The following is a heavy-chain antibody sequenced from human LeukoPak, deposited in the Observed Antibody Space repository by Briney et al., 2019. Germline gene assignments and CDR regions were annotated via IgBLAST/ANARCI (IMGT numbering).Heavy chain of an antibody. Sequence: SVKVSCKASGGTFSSYAISWVRQAPGQGLEWMGGIIPIFGTANYAQKFQGRVTITTDESTSTAYMELSSLRSEDTAVYYCTSQPYYYDSSGYSRAEDYWGQGTLVTVSS. CDR1: GGTFSSYA. J-gene: IGHJ4*02. CDR2: IIPIFGTA. V-gene: IGHV1-69*05. CDR3: TSQPYYYDSSGYSRAEDY. D-gene: IGHD3-22*01.